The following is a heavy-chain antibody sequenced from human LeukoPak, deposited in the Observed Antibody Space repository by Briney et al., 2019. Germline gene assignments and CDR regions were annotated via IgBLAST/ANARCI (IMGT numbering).Heavy chain of an antibody. D-gene: IGHD3-10*01. V-gene: IGHV3-23*01. Sequence: GGSLRLSCAASGFTFSSYAMTWVRQAPGKGLEWVSDISGNGDITYYADSVKGRFTISRDNSKNTLYLQMNSLRAEDTAVYYCAKGATEYYGSGSYSPSFDYWGQGTLVTVSS. CDR3: AKGATEYYGSGSYSPSFDY. J-gene: IGHJ4*02. CDR2: ISGNGDIT. CDR1: GFTFSSYA.